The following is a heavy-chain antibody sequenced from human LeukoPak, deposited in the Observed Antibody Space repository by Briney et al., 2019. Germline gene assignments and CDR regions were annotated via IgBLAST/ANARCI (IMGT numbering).Heavy chain of an antibody. J-gene: IGHJ4*02. D-gene: IGHD4-17*01. Sequence: GESLQISCKGSGYRFTSYWIGWVRQMPGKGLEWMGIIYPGDSETRYSPSFQGQVTISADKSISTAYLQWNTLQASDTAMYYCARRGTTGFHFDYWGQGTLVTVSS. V-gene: IGHV5-51*01. CDR2: IYPGDSET. CDR3: ARRGTTGFHFDY. CDR1: GYRFTSYW.